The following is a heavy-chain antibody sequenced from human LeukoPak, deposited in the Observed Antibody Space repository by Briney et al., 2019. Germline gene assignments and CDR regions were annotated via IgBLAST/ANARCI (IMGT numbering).Heavy chain of an antibody. CDR2: ISYTGERT. CDR3: AKDLKLYSKSYRNWFDP. D-gene: IGHD3-16*02. J-gene: IGHJ5*02. V-gene: IGHV3-23*01. Sequence: GGSLRLSCAASGFTFSNYAMSWVRQAPGKGLECVSVISYTGERTYYADSVKGRFTISRNNAKNTLYLQLNSLGAEDTAVYYCAKDLKLYSKSYRNWFDPWGQGTLVTVSS. CDR1: GFTFSNYA.